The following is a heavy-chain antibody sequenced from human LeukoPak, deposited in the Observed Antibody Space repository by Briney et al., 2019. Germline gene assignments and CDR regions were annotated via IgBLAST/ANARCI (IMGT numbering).Heavy chain of an antibody. J-gene: IGHJ6*02. Sequence: PSETLSLTCAVSGGSISSSNWWSWVRQPPGKGLEWIGEIYHSGSTNYNPSLKSRVTISVDKSKNQFSLKLSSVTAADTAVYYCVQWLGRYYGMDVWGQGTTVTVSS. CDR2: IYHSGST. CDR3: VQWLGRYYGMDV. D-gene: IGHD6-19*01. V-gene: IGHV4-4*02. CDR1: GGSISSSNW.